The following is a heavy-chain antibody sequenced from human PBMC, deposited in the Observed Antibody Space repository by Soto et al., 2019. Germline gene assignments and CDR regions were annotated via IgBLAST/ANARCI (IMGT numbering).Heavy chain of an antibody. D-gene: IGHD4-17*01. CDR3: ARGATVTHSDY. V-gene: IGHV4-61*01. Sequence: QVLLQESGPGLVKPSETLSLTCTVSGVPVNSGSFYWTWIRQPPGKVLEWIGFVSYSGTTNYNASLNGRVTISVDTSRSQISLKVTSVTAADTAVYYCARGATVTHSDYWGQGTLVTVSS. CDR2: VSYSGTT. J-gene: IGHJ4*02. CDR1: GVPVNSGSFY.